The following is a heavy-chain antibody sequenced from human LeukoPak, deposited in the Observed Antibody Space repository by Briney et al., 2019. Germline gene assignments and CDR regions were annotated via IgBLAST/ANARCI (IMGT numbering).Heavy chain of an antibody. CDR1: GYTFTSYD. CDR3: ASDIAVAWYYFDY. J-gene: IGHJ4*02. V-gene: IGHV1-46*01. D-gene: IGHD6-19*01. Sequence: ASVKVSCKASGYTFTSYDINWVRQAPGQGLEWMGIINPSGGSTSYAQKFQGRVTMTRDTSTSTVYMELSSLRSEDTAVYYCASDIAVAWYYFDYWGQGTLVTVS. CDR2: INPSGGST.